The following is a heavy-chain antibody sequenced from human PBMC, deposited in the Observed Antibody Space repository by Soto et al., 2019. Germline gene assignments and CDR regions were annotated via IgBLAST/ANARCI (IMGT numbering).Heavy chain of an antibody. D-gene: IGHD5-12*01. V-gene: IGHV3-30*18. CDR1: GFTFSSYG. Sequence: QVQLVESGGGVVQPGRSLRLSCAASGFTFSSYGMHWVRQAPGKGLEWVAVISYDGSNKYYADSVKGRFTISRDNSKNTLYLQMNSLRAEDTAVYYCAKDETRGYSGYDYDWGQGTLVTVSS. J-gene: IGHJ4*02. CDR3: AKDETRGYSGYDYD. CDR2: ISYDGSNK.